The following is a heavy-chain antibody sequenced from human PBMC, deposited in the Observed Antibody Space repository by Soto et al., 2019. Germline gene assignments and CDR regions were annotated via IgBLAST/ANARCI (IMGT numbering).Heavy chain of an antibody. CDR1: GGTFSSYT. CDR2: IIPILGIA. D-gene: IGHD3-10*01. CDR3: ASLVRGAPYEASYFDY. V-gene: IGHV1-69*02. Sequence: QVQLVQSGAEVKKPGSSVKVSCKASGGTFSSYTISWVRQAPGQGLEWMGRIIPILGIANYAQKFQGRVTITADKSTSTAYMELSSLRSEDTAVYYCASLVRGAPYEASYFDYWGQGTLVTVSS. J-gene: IGHJ4*02.